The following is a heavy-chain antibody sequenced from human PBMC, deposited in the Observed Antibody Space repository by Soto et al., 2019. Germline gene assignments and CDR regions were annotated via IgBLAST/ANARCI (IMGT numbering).Heavy chain of an antibody. V-gene: IGHV3-33*01. CDR1: GFTFSSYG. D-gene: IGHD3-3*01. Sequence: QVQLVESGGGVVQPGRSLRLSCAASGFTFSSYGMHWVRQAPGKGLEWVAVIWYVGSNKYYADSVKGRFTISRDNSKNTLYLQMNSLRAEDTAVYYCARDLGITIFGVVPPVYGMDVWGQGTTVTVSS. J-gene: IGHJ6*02. CDR3: ARDLGITIFGVVPPVYGMDV. CDR2: IWYVGSNK.